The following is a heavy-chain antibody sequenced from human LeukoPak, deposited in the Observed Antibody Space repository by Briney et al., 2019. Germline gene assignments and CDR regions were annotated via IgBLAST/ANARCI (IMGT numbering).Heavy chain of an antibody. Sequence: ASVKVSCKASGGSFSSYAISWVRQAPGQGLEWMGMIYPRDGSTSYAQKFQGRVTVTRDTSTSTVHMELSGLRSEDTAVYYCARDQEGFDYWGQGTLVTVSS. J-gene: IGHJ4*02. CDR2: IYPRDGST. CDR3: ARDQEGFDY. CDR1: GGSFSSYA. V-gene: IGHV1-46*01.